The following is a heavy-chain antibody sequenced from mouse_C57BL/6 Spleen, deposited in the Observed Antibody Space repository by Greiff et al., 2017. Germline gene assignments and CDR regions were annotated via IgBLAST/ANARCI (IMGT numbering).Heavy chain of an antibody. CDR1: GFTFSSYA. D-gene: IGHD1-1*01. CDR3: TRDYYGSNYAMDY. V-gene: IGHV5-9-1*02. J-gene: IGHJ4*01. CDR2: ISSGGDYI. Sequence: EVKLVESGEGLVKPGGSLKLSCAASGFTFSSYAMSWVRQTPEKRLEWVAYISSGGDYIYYADTVKGRFTISRDNARNTLYLQMSSLKSEDTAMYYCTRDYYGSNYAMDYWGQGTSVTVSS.